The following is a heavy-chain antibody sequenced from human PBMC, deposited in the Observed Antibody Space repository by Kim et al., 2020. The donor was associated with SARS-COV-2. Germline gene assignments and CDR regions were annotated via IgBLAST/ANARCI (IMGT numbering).Heavy chain of an antibody. J-gene: IGHJ4*02. CDR2: INPSGGST. V-gene: IGHV1-46*01. Sequence: ASVKVSCKASGYTFTSYYMHWVRQAPGQGLEWMGIINPSGGSTSYAQKFQGRVTMTRDTSTSTVYMELSSLRSEDTAVYYCARDLLAYDSSGYYYFDYWGQGTLVTVSS. CDR3: ARDLLAYDSSGYYYFDY. CDR1: GYTFTSYY. D-gene: IGHD3-22*01.